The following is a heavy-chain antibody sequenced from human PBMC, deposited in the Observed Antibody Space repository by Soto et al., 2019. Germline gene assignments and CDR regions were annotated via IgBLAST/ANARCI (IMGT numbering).Heavy chain of an antibody. CDR3: ARDRCGAGSYYGDPCYFDY. CDR2: IYHSGST. J-gene: IGHJ4*02. Sequence: LSLTCAVAGGSISSGGYSWSWIRQPPGKGLEWIGYIYHSGSTYYNPSLKSRVTISVDRSKNQFSLKLSSVTAADTAVYYCARDRCGAGSYYGDPCYFDYWGQGTLVTVSS. CDR1: GGSISSGGYS. V-gene: IGHV4-30-2*01. D-gene: IGHD1-26*01.